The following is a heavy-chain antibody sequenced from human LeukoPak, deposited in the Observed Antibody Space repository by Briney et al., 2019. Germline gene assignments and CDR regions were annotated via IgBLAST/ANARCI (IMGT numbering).Heavy chain of an antibody. J-gene: IGHJ4*02. V-gene: IGHV3-33*08. CDR2: IWYDGSNK. Sequence: GGSLRLSCAASGFTFSSYGMHWVRQAPGKWLEWVTVIWYDGSNKYYVNSVKGRFTISRDNSKNTLYLQMNSLRAEDTAVYYCARDQNEGYGDYFYYFDYWGQGTLVTVSS. CDR3: ARDQNEGYGDYFYYFDY. CDR1: GFTFSSYG. D-gene: IGHD4-17*01.